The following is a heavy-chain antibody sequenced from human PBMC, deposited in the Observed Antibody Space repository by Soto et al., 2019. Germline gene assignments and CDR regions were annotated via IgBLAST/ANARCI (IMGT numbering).Heavy chain of an antibody. Sequence: GGSLRLSCAASGFTFSSYWMSWVRQAPGKGLEWVANIKQDGSEKYYVDSVKGRFTISRDNAKNSLYLQMNSLRAEDTAVYYCARETGRRVTMVRGAGFDYWGQGTLVIVSS. V-gene: IGHV3-7*01. J-gene: IGHJ4*02. CDR1: GFTFSSYW. D-gene: IGHD3-10*01. CDR2: IKQDGSEK. CDR3: ARETGRRVTMVRGAGFDY.